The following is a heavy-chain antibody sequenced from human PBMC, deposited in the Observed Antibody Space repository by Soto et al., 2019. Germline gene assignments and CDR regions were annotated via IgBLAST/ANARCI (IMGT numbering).Heavy chain of an antibody. CDR3: AKLGSSSWSPHYYFDY. J-gene: IGHJ4*02. CDR2: ITGSGSDT. V-gene: IGHV3-23*01. D-gene: IGHD2-2*01. Sequence: EVQVLESGGGLVQPGGSLRLSCAASGFTFYNYAMGWVHQAPGKGLEWVSAITGSGSDTYYVDSVKGRFTISRDNSENTLYLQMNSLRAEDTAIYYCAKLGSSSWSPHYYFDYWGQGTLVTVSS. CDR1: GFTFYNYA.